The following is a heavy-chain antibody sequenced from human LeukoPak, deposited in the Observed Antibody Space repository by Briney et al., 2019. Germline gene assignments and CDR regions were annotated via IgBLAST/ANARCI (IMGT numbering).Heavy chain of an antibody. CDR2: ISGSGGST. Sequence: GGSLRLSCAASGLTFRNYWMSWVRQAPGKGLEWVSAISGSGGSTYYADSVKGRFTISRDNSKNTLYLQMNSLRAEDTAVYYCAKTTYYDFWSGYSLDYWGQGTLVTVSS. J-gene: IGHJ4*02. CDR3: AKTTYYDFWSGYSLDY. V-gene: IGHV3-23*01. CDR1: GLTFRNYW. D-gene: IGHD3-3*01.